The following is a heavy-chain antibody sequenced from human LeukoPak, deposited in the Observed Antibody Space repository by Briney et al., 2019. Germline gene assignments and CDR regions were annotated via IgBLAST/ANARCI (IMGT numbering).Heavy chain of an antibody. CDR3: AKDKATMIVGSFDY. CDR1: GFTFDDYA. V-gene: IGHV3-9*01. J-gene: IGHJ4*02. D-gene: IGHD3-22*01. Sequence: PGRSLRLSCAASGFTFDDYAMHWVRHAPGKGLEWVSGISWNSGSIGYADSVKGRFTISRDNAKNSLYLQMNSLRAEDTALYYCAKDKATMIVGSFDYWGQGTLVTVSS. CDR2: ISWNSGSI.